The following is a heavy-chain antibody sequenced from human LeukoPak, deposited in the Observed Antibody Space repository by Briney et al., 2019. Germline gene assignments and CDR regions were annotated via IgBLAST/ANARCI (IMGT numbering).Heavy chain of an antibody. J-gene: IGHJ5*02. D-gene: IGHD3-10*01. CDR3: AENVRRFGELKDNWFDP. V-gene: IGHV3-30*02. CDR1: GFTFSSYG. CDR2: IRYDGSNK. Sequence: GGSLRLSCAASGFTFSSYGMHWVRQAPGKGLEWVAFIRYDGSNKYYADSVKGRFTISRDNSKNTLYLQMNSLRAEDTAVYYCAENVRRFGELKDNWFDPWGQGTLVTVSS.